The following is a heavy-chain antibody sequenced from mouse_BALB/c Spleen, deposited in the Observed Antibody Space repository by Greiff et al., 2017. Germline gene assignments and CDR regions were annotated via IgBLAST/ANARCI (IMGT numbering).Heavy chain of an antibody. Sequence: LQESGPELVKPGASVRISCKASGYTFTSYYIHWVKQRPGQGLEWIGWIYPGNVNTKYNEKFKGKATLTADKSSSTAYMQLSSLTSEDSAVYFCARRGLREYYAMDYWGQGTSVTVSS. J-gene: IGHJ4*01. CDR1: GYTFTSYY. D-gene: IGHD3-1*01. V-gene: IGHV1S56*01. CDR2: IYPGNVNT. CDR3: ARRGLREYYAMDY.